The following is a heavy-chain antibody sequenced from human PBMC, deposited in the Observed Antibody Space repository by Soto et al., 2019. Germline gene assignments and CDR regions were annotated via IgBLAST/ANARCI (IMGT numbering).Heavy chain of an antibody. V-gene: IGHV4-59*01. D-gene: IGHD3-22*01. CDR1: GGSISSYY. CDR2: IYYSGST. J-gene: IGHJ6*02. Sequence: SETLSLTCTVSGGSISSYYWSWIRQPPGKGLEWIGYIYYSGSTNYNPSLKSRVTISVDTSKNQFSLKLSSVTAADTAVYYCARVPYYHDSSGYWPYGMDVWGQGTTVTVSS. CDR3: ARVPYYHDSSGYWPYGMDV.